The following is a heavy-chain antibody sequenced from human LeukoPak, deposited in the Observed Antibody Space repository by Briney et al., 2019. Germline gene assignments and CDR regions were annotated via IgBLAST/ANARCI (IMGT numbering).Heavy chain of an antibody. CDR2: INQDGSQK. CDR3: ARDWFDGDYDGFDY. V-gene: IGHV3-7*03. Sequence: PGGSLRLSCAVSGFTFSSYWMSWFRQAPGKGLEWVANINQDGSQKFSVDSVKGRFTISRDNAKNSLSLQMNSLRVEDTAVYYCARDWFDGDYDGFDYWGQGTLVTVSS. J-gene: IGHJ4*02. CDR1: GFTFSSYW. D-gene: IGHD4-17*01.